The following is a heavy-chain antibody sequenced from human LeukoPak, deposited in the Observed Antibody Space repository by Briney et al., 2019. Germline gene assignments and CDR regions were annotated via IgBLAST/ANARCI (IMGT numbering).Heavy chain of an antibody. CDR2: ISGGSGNS. V-gene: IGHV3-23*01. CDR1: GFTFNNYA. Sequence: GGSLRLSCAASGFTFNNYAMTWVRQAPGKGLEWVSVISGGSGNSYYADSVKGRFTVSRDNSKNTLYLQMNSLRDEDTAVYYCAKGQGYNYGDSIDYWGQGTLVTVSS. CDR3: AKGQGYNYGDSIDY. J-gene: IGHJ4*02. D-gene: IGHD5-18*01.